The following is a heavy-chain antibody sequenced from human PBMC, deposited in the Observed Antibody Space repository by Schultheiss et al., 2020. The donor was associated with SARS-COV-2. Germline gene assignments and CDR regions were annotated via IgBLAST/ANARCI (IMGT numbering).Heavy chain of an antibody. Sequence: SETLSLTCTVSGGSISSYYWSWIRQHPGKGLEWIGYIYYSGSTNYNPSLKSRVTISVDTSKNQFSLKLSSVTAADTAVYYCARAQGVLYYYYGMDVWGQGTTVTVSS. CDR2: IYYSGST. CDR3: ARAQGVLYYYYGMDV. D-gene: IGHD3-10*01. CDR1: GGSISSYY. V-gene: IGHV4-59*12. J-gene: IGHJ6*02.